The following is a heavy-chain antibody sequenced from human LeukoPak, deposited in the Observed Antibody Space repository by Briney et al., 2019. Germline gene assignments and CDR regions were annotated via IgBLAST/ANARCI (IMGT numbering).Heavy chain of an antibody. CDR3: ARDAHDYYDSSGYYRMTPYYFDY. J-gene: IGHJ4*02. V-gene: IGHV3-74*01. Sequence: GGSLRLSCAASGFSFSTYWMHWVRQAPGKGLVWVSRISSDGSSTTYADSVQGRFTISRDNAKNTLYLQMNSLRAEDTAVYYCARDAHDYYDSSGYYRMTPYYFDYWGQGTLVTVSS. D-gene: IGHD3-22*01. CDR1: GFSFSTYW. CDR2: ISSDGSST.